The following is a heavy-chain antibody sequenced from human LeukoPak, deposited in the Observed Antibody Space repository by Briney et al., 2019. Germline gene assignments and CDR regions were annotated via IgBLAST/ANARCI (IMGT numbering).Heavy chain of an antibody. CDR1: GYTFTTYA. CDR2: VDAGSGNT. D-gene: IGHD1-26*01. CDR3: PRASYLVGATGRPRPTYYFDY. V-gene: IGHV1-3*01. J-gene: IGHJ4*02. Sequence: ASVKVSCKASGYTFTTYAIHWVCQAPGQRLEWMGWVDAGSGNTKYSQKFQGRVTITRDTSASTAYMELSSLRSEDTAVYYCPRASYLVGATGRPRPTYYFDYGGQGTLVTVSS.